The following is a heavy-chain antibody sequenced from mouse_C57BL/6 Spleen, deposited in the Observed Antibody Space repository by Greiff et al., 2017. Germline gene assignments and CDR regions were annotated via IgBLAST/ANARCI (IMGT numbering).Heavy chain of an antibody. Sequence: QVQLKQPGAELVRPGSSVKLSCKASGYTFTSYWMHWVKQRPIQGLEWIGNIDPSDSETHYNQKFKDKATLTVDKSSSTAYMQLSSLTSEDSAVYYCAREDYSRFAYWGQGTLVTVSA. D-gene: IGHD2-12*01. J-gene: IGHJ3*01. CDR3: AREDYSRFAY. CDR1: GYTFTSYW. V-gene: IGHV1-52*01. CDR2: IDPSDSET.